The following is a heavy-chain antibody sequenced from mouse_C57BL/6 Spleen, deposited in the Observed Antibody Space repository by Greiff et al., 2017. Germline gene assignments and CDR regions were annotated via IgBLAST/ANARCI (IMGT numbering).Heavy chain of an antibody. V-gene: IGHV5-17*01. J-gene: IGHJ2*01. Sequence: EVQRVESGGGLVKPGGSLKLSCAASGFTFSDYGMHWVRQAPEKGLEWVAYISSGSSTIYYADTVKGRFTISRDNTKNTLLLQMTSLRSEDTAMYYCARPGDGYYSYYFDYWGQGTTLTVSS. CDR3: ARPGDGYYSYYFDY. CDR1: GFTFSDYG. CDR2: ISSGSSTI. D-gene: IGHD2-3*01.